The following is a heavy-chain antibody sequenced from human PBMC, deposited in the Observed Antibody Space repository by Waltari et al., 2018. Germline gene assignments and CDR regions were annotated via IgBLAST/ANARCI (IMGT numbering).Heavy chain of an antibody. D-gene: IGHD3-10*01. CDR3: ARVSWSTGNYYYFYIDV. CDR1: GGSIRGYY. V-gene: IGHV4-59*13. Sequence: QVQLQESGPGLVKPSETLSLMCTASGGSIRGYYWSWIRQPPGKGLEWIACIYYTGTINYNPSLKSRVTLSVDTSKNQFSLKLNSMTAADTAVYYCARVSWSTGNYYYFYIDVWGKGTTVTVSS. J-gene: IGHJ6*03. CDR2: IYYTGTI.